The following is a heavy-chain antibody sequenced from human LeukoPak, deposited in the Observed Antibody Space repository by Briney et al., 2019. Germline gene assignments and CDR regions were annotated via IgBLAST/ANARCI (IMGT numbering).Heavy chain of an antibody. CDR3: ATRDGYNFDY. CDR2: FYPGDSDT. J-gene: IGHJ4*02. V-gene: IGHV5-51*01. Sequence: GESLKISCKGSGYSFTSYWIGWVRQMPGRGLEWMGIFYPGDSDTRYSPSFQGQVTISADKSISTAYLQWSSLKASDTAIYYCATRDGYNFDYWGQGTLVTISS. CDR1: GYSFTSYW. D-gene: IGHD5-24*01.